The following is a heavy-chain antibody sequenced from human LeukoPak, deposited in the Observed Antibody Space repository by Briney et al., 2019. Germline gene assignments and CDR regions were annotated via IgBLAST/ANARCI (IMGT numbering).Heavy chain of an antibody. D-gene: IGHD2-2*02. V-gene: IGHV4-39*01. J-gene: IGHJ6*03. CDR1: GGSISSSSYY. CDR2: IYYSGST. CDR3: ARARPITVAVVPAAIRFNYYYYMDV. Sequence: KSSETLSLTCTVSGGSISSSSYYWGWIRQPPGKGLEWIGTIYYSGSTYYNPSLKSRVTISVDTSKNQFSLKLSSVTAADTAVYYCARARPITVAVVPAAIRFNYYYYMDVWGKGTTVTVSS.